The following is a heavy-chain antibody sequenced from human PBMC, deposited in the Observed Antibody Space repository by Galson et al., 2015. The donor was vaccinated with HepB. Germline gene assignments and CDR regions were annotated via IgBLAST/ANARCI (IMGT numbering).Heavy chain of an antibody. CDR1: GFGLSTYA. CDR3: VRTYDSSWHRYLKF. D-gene: IGHD6-13*01. Sequence: SLRLSCAASGFGLSTYALHWVRQAPGKGLEWVAVISYDGSQRYYADSVRGRFTISRDTAENTLYLQLNSLRPEDTGVYYCVRTYDSSWHRYLKFWGQGTQGTVSS. CDR2: ISYDGSQR. J-gene: IGHJ1*01. V-gene: IGHV3-30*03.